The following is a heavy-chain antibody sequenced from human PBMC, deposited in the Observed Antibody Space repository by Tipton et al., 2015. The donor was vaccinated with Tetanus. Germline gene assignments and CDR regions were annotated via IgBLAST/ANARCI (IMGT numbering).Heavy chain of an antibody. CDR1: GDSVTSSGW. Sequence: TLSLTCAVSGDSVTSSGWWSWVRQSPGKGLEWVAEIDHGWNTHYNPSLRSRVTMSIDKSRDQFSLSLISLTAADTAVYYCARGALGSSSAFDSWGRGILVTVSS. CDR2: IDHGWNT. J-gene: IGHJ4*01. D-gene: IGHD6-6*01. V-gene: IGHV4/OR15-8*02. CDR3: ARGALGSSSAFDS.